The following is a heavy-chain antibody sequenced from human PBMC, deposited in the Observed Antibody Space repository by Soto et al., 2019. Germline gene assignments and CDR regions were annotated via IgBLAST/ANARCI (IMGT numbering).Heavy chain of an antibody. V-gene: IGHV3-23*01. CDR2: ISGGGGAT. J-gene: IGHJ4*02. CDR3: AKDYYDSRGYSLY. D-gene: IGHD3-22*01. Sequence: GGSLRLSCAASGFTFTKYAMSWVRQAPGKGLEWVSAISGGGGATYYADSVKGRFTISRDNSKSTLYLQMNSLRAEDTAVYYCAKDYYDSRGYSLYWGQGTLVTVSS. CDR1: GFTFTKYA.